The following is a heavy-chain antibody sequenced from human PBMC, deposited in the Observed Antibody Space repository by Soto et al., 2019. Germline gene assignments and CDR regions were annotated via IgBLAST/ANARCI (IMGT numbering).Heavy chain of an antibody. Sequence: QVQLVQSGAEVKKPGSSVKVSCKASGGTFSSYAISWVRQAPGQGLEWMGGIIPIFGTASYAQKCQGRVTITADEPTSTAYMEVSSLRSEDTGVYYCARAGEKMWIQLWLPYWGQGPLVTVSS. CDR1: GGTFSSYA. CDR3: ARAGEKMWIQLWLPY. J-gene: IGHJ4*02. V-gene: IGHV1-69*01. CDR2: IIPIFGTA. D-gene: IGHD5-18*01.